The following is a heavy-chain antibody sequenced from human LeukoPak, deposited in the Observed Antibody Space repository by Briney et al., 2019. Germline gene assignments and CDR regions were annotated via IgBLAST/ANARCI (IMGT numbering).Heavy chain of an antibody. D-gene: IGHD5-18*01. CDR2: INSDGSST. J-gene: IGHJ4*02. V-gene: IGHV3-74*01. Sequence: GGSLRLSCAASGFTFSSYWMHWVRQAPGKGLVWVSRINSDGSSTSYADSVKGRFTITRDNAKNTLYLQMNSLRAEDTAVYYCARDTNTAMVTHIDYWGQGTLVTVSS. CDR1: GFTFSSYW. CDR3: ARDTNTAMVTHIDY.